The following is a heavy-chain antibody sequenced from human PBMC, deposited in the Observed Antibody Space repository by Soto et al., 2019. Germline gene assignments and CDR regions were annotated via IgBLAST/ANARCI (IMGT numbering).Heavy chain of an antibody. CDR2: IYSGGST. D-gene: IGHD3-22*01. CDR3: ARDRVESGYPEYFQH. CDR1: GFTVSSNY. J-gene: IGHJ1*01. V-gene: IGHV3-53*01. Sequence: EVQLVESGGGLIQPGGSLRLSCAASGFTVSSNYMSWVRQAPGKGLEWVSVIYSGGSTYYADSVKGQFTISRDNNKNTQYLQMNSLRAEDTAVYYCARDRVESGYPEYFQHWGQGTLVTVSS.